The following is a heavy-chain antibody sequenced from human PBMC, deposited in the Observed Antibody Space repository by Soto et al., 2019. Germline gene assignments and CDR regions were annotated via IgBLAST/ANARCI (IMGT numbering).Heavy chain of an antibody. CDR2: ISSTTNYI. J-gene: IGHJ4*02. Sequence: VGSLRLSCAASGFTFTRYSMNWVRQAPGKGLEWVSSISSTTNYIYYGDSMKGRFTISRDNAKNSLYLQMNSLRAEDTAVYYCARESEDLTSNFDYWGQGTLVTVSS. CDR1: GFTFTRYS. CDR3: ARESEDLTSNFDY. V-gene: IGHV3-21*06.